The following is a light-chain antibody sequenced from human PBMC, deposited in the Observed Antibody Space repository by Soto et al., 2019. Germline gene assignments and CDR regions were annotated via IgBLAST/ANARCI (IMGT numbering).Light chain of an antibody. CDR2: LGS. CDR3: MQALQTLSIT. J-gene: IGKJ5*01. CDR1: QSHLYSNGYNY. V-gene: IGKV2-28*01. Sequence: DIVMTQSPLSLPVTPREPASISCRSSQSHLYSNGYNYLDWYLQKPGQSPQLLIHLGSNRASGVPDRFSGSGSGTDFTLKISRVEAEDAGVYYCMQALQTLSITFGQGTRLEIK.